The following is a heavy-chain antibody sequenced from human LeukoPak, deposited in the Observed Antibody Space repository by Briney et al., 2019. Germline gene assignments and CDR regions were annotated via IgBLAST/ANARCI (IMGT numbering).Heavy chain of an antibody. CDR1: GFSVHNYT. CDR2: ISIDSSYI. V-gene: IGHV3-21*01. CDR3: ASYRIAVGGGDYYYYGLDV. Sequence: PGGSLRLSCAASGFSVHNYTMNWVRQAPGKGLEWVSSISIDSSYIYYADSVKGRFTISRDNAKSSLYLQMTSLRADDTAVYYCASYRIAVGGGDYYYYGLDVWGQGTTVTVSS. D-gene: IGHD6-19*01. J-gene: IGHJ6*02.